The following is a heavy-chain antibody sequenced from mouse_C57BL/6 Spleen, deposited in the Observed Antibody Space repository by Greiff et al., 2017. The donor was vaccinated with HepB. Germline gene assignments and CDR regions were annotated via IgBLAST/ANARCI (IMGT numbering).Heavy chain of an antibody. Sequence: EVQVVESGGGLVKPGGSLKLSCAASGFTFSDYGMHWVRQAPEKGLEWVAYISSGSSTIYYADTVKGRFTISRDNAKNTLFLQMTSLRSEDTAMYYCARVYYYGSGYFDVWGTGTTVTVSS. D-gene: IGHD1-1*01. J-gene: IGHJ1*03. CDR3: ARVYYYGSGYFDV. CDR2: ISSGSSTI. CDR1: GFTFSDYG. V-gene: IGHV5-17*01.